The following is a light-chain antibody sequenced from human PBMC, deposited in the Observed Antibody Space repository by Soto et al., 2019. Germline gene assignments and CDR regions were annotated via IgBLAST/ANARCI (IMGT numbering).Light chain of an antibody. V-gene: IGLV2-14*01. CDR2: EVS. Sequence: QSVLTQPASVSGSPGQSITISCTGTSSDVGGYNYVSWYQQHPGKAPKLMIYEVSNRPSGVSNRFSGSKSGNTASLTISGLQAEDDAAYYCSSYTSSSTRVFGTGTKVTVL. J-gene: IGLJ1*01. CDR1: SSDVGGYNY. CDR3: SSYTSSSTRV.